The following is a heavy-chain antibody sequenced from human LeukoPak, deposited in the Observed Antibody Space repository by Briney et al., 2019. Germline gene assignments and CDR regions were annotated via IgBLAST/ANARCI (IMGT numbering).Heavy chain of an antibody. V-gene: IGHV3-11*01. J-gene: IGHJ4*02. D-gene: IGHD2-2*01. CDR2: ISSSGSTI. Sequence: GGSLRLSCAASGFTFSDYYMSWIRQAPGKGLEWVSYISSSGSTIYYAVSVKGRFTISRVNAKNSLYLQMNSLRAEDTAVYYCAREGIVPAAPVDYWGQGTLVTVSS. CDR1: GFTFSDYY. CDR3: AREGIVPAAPVDY.